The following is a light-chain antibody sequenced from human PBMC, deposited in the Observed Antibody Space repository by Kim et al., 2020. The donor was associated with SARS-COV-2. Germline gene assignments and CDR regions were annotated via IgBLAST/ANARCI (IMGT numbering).Light chain of an antibody. Sequence: SASVGDRVTITCRASQSISSWLAWYQQKPGKAPTLLIYDVSTLESGVPSRFSGSGSGTEFTLTISSLQPDDFATYYCQQYDDWWTFGQGTKVDIK. CDR3: QQYDDWWT. J-gene: IGKJ1*01. CDR1: QSISSW. CDR2: DVS. V-gene: IGKV1-5*01.